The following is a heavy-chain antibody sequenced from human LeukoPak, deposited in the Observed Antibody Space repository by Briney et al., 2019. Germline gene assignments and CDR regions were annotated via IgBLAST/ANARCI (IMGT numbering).Heavy chain of an antibody. Sequence: SETLSLTCTVSGGSISSSSYYWGWIRQPPGKGLEWIGSIYYSGSTYYNPSLKSRVTISVDTSKNQFSLKLSSVTAADTAVYYCARGRSWFGELWGGYYFDYWGQGTLVTVSS. CDR1: GGSISSSSYY. J-gene: IGHJ4*02. D-gene: IGHD3-10*01. CDR2: IYYSGST. V-gene: IGHV4-39*01. CDR3: ARGRSWFGELWGGYYFDY.